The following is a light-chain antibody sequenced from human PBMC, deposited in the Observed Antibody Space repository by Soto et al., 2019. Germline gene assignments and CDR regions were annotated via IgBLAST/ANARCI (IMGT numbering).Light chain of an antibody. J-gene: IGLJ2*01. CDR1: SSDVGSYNL. CDR2: EVI. Sequence: QSVLTQPASVSGSPGQSITISCTGTSSDVGSYNLVSWYQQHPGKAPKVIIYEVIKRPSGVSNRFSGSKSGNTASLTISGLHAEDEAYYYCCSYAGSTSLVFGGGTKVTVL. V-gene: IGLV2-23*02. CDR3: CSYAGSTSLV.